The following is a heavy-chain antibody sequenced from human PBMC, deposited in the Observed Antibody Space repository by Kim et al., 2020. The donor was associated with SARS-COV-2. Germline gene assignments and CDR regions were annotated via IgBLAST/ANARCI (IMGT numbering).Heavy chain of an antibody. Sequence: GGSLRLSCAASGFTFDDYAMHWVRQAPGKGLEWVSGISWNSGSIGYADSVKGRFTISRDNAKNSLYLQMNSLRAEDTALYYCASSLGVYYYYGMDVWGQGTTVTVSS. J-gene: IGHJ6*02. CDR1: GFTFDDYA. D-gene: IGHD6-13*01. V-gene: IGHV3-9*01. CDR2: ISWNSGSI. CDR3: ASSLGVYYYYGMDV.